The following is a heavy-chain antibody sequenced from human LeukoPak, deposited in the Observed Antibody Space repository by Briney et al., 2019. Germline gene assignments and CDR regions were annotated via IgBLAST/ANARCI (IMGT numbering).Heavy chain of an antibody. D-gene: IGHD4-17*01. CDR2: ISYSGST. Sequence: PSETLSLTCTVSGGSISSFSWSWIRQPPGKGLEWFGYISYSGSTNYNPSLKSRGTISVDTSKNQFSLKLRSVTAADTAVYYCARGIDYGDFQHWGQGTLVTVFS. V-gene: IGHV4-59*01. J-gene: IGHJ1*01. CDR1: GGSISSFS. CDR3: ARGIDYGDFQH.